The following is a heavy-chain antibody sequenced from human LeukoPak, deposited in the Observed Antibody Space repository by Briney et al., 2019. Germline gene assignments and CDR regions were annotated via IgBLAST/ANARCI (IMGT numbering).Heavy chain of an antibody. D-gene: IGHD6-13*01. Sequence: KPSETLSLTHTVSARSITIGRYYWAWIQQPAGKGFESFGRIYTSGSTNYNTSFKSQVTISVDTSKTQFTLKLSSVTAAKTAVYYGARVPLAAAGTGGYYFDYWGQGTLVTVSS. V-gene: IGHV4-61*02. CDR2: IYTSGST. J-gene: IGHJ4*02. CDR1: ARSITIGRYY. CDR3: ARVPLAAAGTGGYYFDY.